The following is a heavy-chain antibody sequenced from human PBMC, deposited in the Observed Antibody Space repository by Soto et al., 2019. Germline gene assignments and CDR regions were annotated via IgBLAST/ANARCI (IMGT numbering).Heavy chain of an antibody. Sequence: QVQLQESGPGLVKPSETLSLTCTVSGTTIKTYFWSWIRQSPGKGLEWIGYIYHSGSANYKPSLKRRVTISVNTSKTHFSLRLSTVPAADTAVSYCARDLMLVSSDLYSGFHYWGQGALVTVAS. V-gene: IGHV4-59*01. J-gene: IGHJ4*02. CDR3: ARDLMLVSSDLYSGFHY. CDR1: GTTIKTYF. CDR2: IYHSGSA. D-gene: IGHD6-19*01.